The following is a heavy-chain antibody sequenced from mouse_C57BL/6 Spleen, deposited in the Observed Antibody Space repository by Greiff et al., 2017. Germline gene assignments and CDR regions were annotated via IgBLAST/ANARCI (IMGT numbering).Heavy chain of an antibody. CDR1: GYTFTSYW. J-gene: IGHJ2*01. CDR3: ARWSITTVVEGGYFDY. CDR2: IHPNSGST. V-gene: IGHV1-64*01. Sequence: QVQLQQPGAELVKPGASVKLSCKASGYTFTSYWMHWVKQRPGQGLEWIGMIHPNSGSTNYNEKFKSKATLTVDKSSSTAYMQLSSLTSEDSAVYYCARWSITTVVEGGYFDYWGQGTTLTVSS. D-gene: IGHD1-1*01.